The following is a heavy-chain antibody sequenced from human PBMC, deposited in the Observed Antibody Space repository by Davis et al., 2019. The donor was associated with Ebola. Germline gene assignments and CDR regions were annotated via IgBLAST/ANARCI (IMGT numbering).Heavy chain of an antibody. CDR2: ISYDGSNK. Sequence: GGSLRLSCAASGFTFSSYWMSWVRQAPGKGLEWVAVISYDGSNKYYADSVKGRFTISRDNSKNTLYLQMNSLRAEDTAVYYCARGGIVLMVYAIPGYFDYWGQGTLVTVSS. V-gene: IGHV3-30-3*01. J-gene: IGHJ4*02. CDR1: GFTFSSYW. CDR3: ARGGIVLMVYAIPGYFDY. D-gene: IGHD2-8*01.